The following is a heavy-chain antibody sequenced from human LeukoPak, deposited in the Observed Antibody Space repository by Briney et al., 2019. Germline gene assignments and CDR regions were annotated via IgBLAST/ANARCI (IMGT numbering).Heavy chain of an antibody. V-gene: IGHV1-2*02. CDR2: INPNSGGT. CDR3: ARDNRNWFDP. J-gene: IGHJ5*02. CDR1: GYTFTGYY. Sequence: ASVKVSCKASGYTFTGYYMHWVRQAPGQGLEWMGWINPNSGGTSYAQKFQGRVTMTRDTSTSTVYMELSSLRSEDTAVYYCARDNRNWFDPWGQGTLVTVSS.